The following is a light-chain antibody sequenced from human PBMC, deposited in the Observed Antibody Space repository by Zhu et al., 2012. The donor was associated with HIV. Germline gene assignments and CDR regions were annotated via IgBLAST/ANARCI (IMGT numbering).Light chain of an antibody. V-gene: IGKV1-39*01. Sequence: DIHMTQSPSSLSASVGDRVTITCHRSQSFSNYLNWYQQKPGKAPKLLIYTASTLQSGVPSRFSGSGSGTYFTLTISSLQPEDFATYYCQQSFDTPITFGQGTRLDIK. J-gene: IGKJ5*01. CDR3: QQSFDTPIT. CDR1: QSFSNY. CDR2: TAS.